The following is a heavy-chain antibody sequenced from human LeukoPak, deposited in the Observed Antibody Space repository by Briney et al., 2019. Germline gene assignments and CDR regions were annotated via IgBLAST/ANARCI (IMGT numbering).Heavy chain of an antibody. CDR2: ISYDGSSE. V-gene: IGHV3-30*01. CDR1: GFTFSSYV. J-gene: IGHJ4*02. CDR3: ARERITFGAHYYFDH. Sequence: GGSLRLSCAASGFTFSSYVMHWVRQAPGKGLEWVAIISYDGSSEDYADSVQGRFTISRDNYKNTLYLQMNSLRGDDTAVYYCARERITFGAHYYFDHWGQGTLVTVSS. D-gene: IGHD3-16*01.